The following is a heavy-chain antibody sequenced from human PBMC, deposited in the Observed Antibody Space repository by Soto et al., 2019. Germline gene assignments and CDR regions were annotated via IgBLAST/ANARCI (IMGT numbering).Heavy chain of an antibody. CDR3: ARVPPYDSSGYYDY. CDR2: IWYDGSNK. J-gene: IGHJ4*02. V-gene: IGHV3-33*01. D-gene: IGHD3-22*01. Sequence: QVQLVESGGGVVQPGRSLRLSCAASGFTFSSYGMHWVRQAPGKGLEWVAVIWYDGSNKYYADSVKGRFTISRDNSKNTLYLQMNSLRAEDTAVYYCARVPPYDSSGYYDYWGQGTLVTVSS. CDR1: GFTFSSYG.